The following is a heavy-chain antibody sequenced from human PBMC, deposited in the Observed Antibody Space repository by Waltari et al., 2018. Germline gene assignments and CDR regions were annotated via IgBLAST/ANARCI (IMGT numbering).Heavy chain of an antibody. CDR1: GGSINSSSYY. CDR3: ARLEAYYDYVWGSYRSNWFDP. CDR2: IYYSGGT. D-gene: IGHD3-16*02. J-gene: IGHJ5*02. V-gene: IGHV4-39*01. Sequence: QLQLQESGPGLVKPSETLSLTCTVSGGSINSSSYYWGWIRQHPGKGLGGIGSIYYSGGTDYNPSRKSRVTIAVDTAKNQFSLKLSAVTAADTAVYYCARLEAYYDYVWGSYRSNWFDPWGQGTLVTVSS.